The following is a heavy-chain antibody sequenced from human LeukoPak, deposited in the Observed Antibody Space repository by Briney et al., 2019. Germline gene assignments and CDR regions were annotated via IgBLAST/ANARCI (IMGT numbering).Heavy chain of an antibody. CDR3: ARADRTAITQDY. CDR1: GGTFSSYA. J-gene: IGHJ4*02. Sequence: SVKVSCKASGGTFSSYAISWVRQAPGQGLEWMGGIIPIFGTANYAQKFQGRVTITADESTSTAYMELRSLTSDDTALYYCARADRTAITQDYWGQGTLVTVSS. V-gene: IGHV1-69*13. D-gene: IGHD5-18*01. CDR2: IIPIFGTA.